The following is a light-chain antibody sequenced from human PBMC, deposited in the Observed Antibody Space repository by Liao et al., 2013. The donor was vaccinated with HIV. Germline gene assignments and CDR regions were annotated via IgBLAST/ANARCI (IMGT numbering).Light chain of an antibody. J-gene: IGLJ2*01. CDR1: NIGSKS. CDR3: QAWDRGVV. Sequence: SYELTQPPSVSVAPGKTARITCEGNNIGSKSVHWYQQKPGQSPVVVMFQDNKRPSGIPERFSGSKAGNTATLTISGAQIMDEGDYYCQAWDRGVVFGGGTKLTVL. CDR2: QDN. V-gene: IGLV3-21*01.